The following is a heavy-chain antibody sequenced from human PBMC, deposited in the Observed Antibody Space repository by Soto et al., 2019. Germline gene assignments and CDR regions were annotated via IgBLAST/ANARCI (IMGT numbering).Heavy chain of an antibody. CDR3: TKGLGNYWYFDL. CDR2: ISGSGGRA. D-gene: IGHD7-27*01. V-gene: IGHV3-23*01. J-gene: IGHJ2*01. CDR1: GFTFSSYA. Sequence: VQLLESGGGLVQPGGSLRLSCAASGFTFSSYAMSWVRQAPGKGLEWVSSISGSGGRANYADSVKGRFTISRDNSKNTLYLQMDSLRAEDTAVYYCTKGLGNYWYFDLWGRGTLVTVSS.